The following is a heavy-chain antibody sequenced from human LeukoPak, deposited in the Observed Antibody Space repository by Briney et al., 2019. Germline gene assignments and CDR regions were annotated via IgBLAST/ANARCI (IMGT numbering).Heavy chain of an antibody. V-gene: IGHV3-30*02. D-gene: IGHD2-2*01. J-gene: IGHJ4*02. CDR2: IGYDGSNK. CDR3: AKSPLIVVVPAAEYYFDY. CDR1: GFIFSSYG. Sequence: PGGSLRLSCAASGFIFSSYGMHWVRQAPGKGLEWVAFIGYDGSNKYYADSVKGRFTISRDNSKNTLYLQMNSLRAEDTAVYYCAKSPLIVVVPAAEYYFDYWGQGTLVTVSS.